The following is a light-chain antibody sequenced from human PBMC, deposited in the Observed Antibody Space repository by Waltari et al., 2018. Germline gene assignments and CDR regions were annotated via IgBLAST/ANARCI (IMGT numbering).Light chain of an antibody. CDR2: AAS. CDR1: QGISTN. Sequence: DIQLTQSPSFLSASVGDRVTITSLASQGISTNLAWYQQKPGRAPNLLIYAASALQSGVPSRFSGSGSGTEFTLTISSLQPEDFGSYFCQQVNSFPFTFGPGTTVDLK. J-gene: IGKJ3*01. CDR3: QQVNSFPFT. V-gene: IGKV1-9*01.